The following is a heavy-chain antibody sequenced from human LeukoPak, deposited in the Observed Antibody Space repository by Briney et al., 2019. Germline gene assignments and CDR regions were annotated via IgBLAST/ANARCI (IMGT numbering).Heavy chain of an antibody. V-gene: IGHV4-59*01. J-gene: IGHJ4*02. Sequence: PSETLSLTCTVSGGSISSYYWSWIRQPPGKRLEWIGYIYYSGSTNYNPSLKSRVTISVDTSKNQFSLKLSSVTAADTAVYYCARGRDMVRGVIPHYFDYWGQGTLVTVSS. CDR3: ARGRDMVRGVIPHYFDY. CDR2: IYYSGST. D-gene: IGHD3-10*01. CDR1: GGSISSYY.